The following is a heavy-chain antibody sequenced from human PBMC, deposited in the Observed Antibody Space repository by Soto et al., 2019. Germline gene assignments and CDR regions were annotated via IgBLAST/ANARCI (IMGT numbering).Heavy chain of an antibody. D-gene: IGHD3-10*01. V-gene: IGHV3-23*01. CDR3: AKGKSTGDIDWFDP. J-gene: IGHJ5*02. CDR2: LIGGHYGT. CDR1: GFTLQNYA. Sequence: PGGALRLSCPASGFTLQNYAMAWVRQAPGKGLEWVSTLIGGHYGTAYSYSVKGRFTVSRDNSKNCLYLQMNSLGVEDTAMYFCAKGKSTGDIDWFDPWGQGSLVTVSS.